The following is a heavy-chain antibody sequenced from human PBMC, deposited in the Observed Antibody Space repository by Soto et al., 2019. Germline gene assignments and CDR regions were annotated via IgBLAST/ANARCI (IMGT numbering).Heavy chain of an antibody. D-gene: IGHD3-3*01. V-gene: IGHV1-18*01. Sequence: QVQLVQSGAEVKKPGASVKVSCKASGYTFTSYGISWVRQAPGQGLEWMGWISAYNGNTNYAQKLQGRVTMTTDTSTSTAYMELRSLRSDDTAVYYCVRIAHPIFGVVTPYYFDYWGQGTLVTVSS. CDR2: ISAYNGNT. CDR3: VRIAHPIFGVVTPYYFDY. CDR1: GYTFTSYG. J-gene: IGHJ4*02.